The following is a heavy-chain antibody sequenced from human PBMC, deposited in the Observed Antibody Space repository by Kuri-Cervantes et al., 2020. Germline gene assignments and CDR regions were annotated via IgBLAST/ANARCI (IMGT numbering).Heavy chain of an antibody. D-gene: IGHD3-9*01. V-gene: IGHV3-48*02. CDR3: ARLDFDGFDY. CDR2: ISTRSSPI. CDR1: GFTFSSYS. Sequence: GESLKISCAASGFTFSSYSMNWVRQAPGKGLEWVSYISTRSSPIYYADSVKGRFTISRDNAKNSLYLQMNSLRDEDTAVYYCARLDFDGFDYWGQGTLVTVSS. J-gene: IGHJ4*02.